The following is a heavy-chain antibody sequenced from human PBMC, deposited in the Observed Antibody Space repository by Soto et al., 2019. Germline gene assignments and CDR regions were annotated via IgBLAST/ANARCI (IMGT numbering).Heavy chain of an antibody. D-gene: IGHD3-3*01. Sequence: SETLSLTCTVSGGSISSSSYYWGWIRQPPGKGLEWIGSIYYSGSTYYNPSLKSRVTISVDTSKNQFSLKLSSVTAADTAVYYCARQYYDFWSGYPISGNYYYYYMDVWGKGTTVTVSS. J-gene: IGHJ6*03. CDR3: ARQYYDFWSGYPISGNYYYYYMDV. CDR1: GGSISSSSYY. V-gene: IGHV4-39*01. CDR2: IYYSGST.